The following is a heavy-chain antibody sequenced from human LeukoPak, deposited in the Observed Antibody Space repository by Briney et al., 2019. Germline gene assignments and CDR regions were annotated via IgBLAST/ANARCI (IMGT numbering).Heavy chain of an antibody. CDR2: IYIDGIT. Sequence: SETLSLTCTVSGGSIRTDGSYWAWIRQPPGKGLEWIGSIYIDGITHYNSSLQSRVTLSIDTSKNQFSLKLTSVTAADTAVFYCARLFTRAWEYRYGMDVWGQGTAVTVSS. V-gene: IGHV4-39*01. J-gene: IGHJ6*02. CDR3: ARLFTRAWEYRYGMDV. CDR1: GGSIRTDGSY. D-gene: IGHD1-26*01.